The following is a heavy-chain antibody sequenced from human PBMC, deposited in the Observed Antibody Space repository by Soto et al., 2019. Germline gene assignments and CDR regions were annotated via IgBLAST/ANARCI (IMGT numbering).Heavy chain of an antibody. V-gene: IGHV1-45*02. CDR3: ATGAATLMYYFDY. Sequence: SVKVSCKASGYTFTSYGISWVRQAPGQALEWMGWITPFNGNTNYAQKFQDRVTITRDRSMSTAYMELSSLRSEDTAMYYCATGAATLMYYFDYWGQGTLVTVSS. D-gene: IGHD2-15*01. CDR1: GYTFTSYG. J-gene: IGHJ4*02. CDR2: ITPFNGNT.